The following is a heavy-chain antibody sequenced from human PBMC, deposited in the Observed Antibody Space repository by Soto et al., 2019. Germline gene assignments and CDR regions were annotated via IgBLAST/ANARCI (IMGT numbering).Heavy chain of an antibody. CDR2: IYYSGST. Sequence: PSETLSLTCTVSGGSISSSSYYWGWIRQPPGKGLEWIGSIYYSGSTYYNPSLKSRITISVDTSKNQFSLKLSSVTAADTAVYYCARCDGGNPRRRFDIWGQGTMVTVS. J-gene: IGHJ3*02. D-gene: IGHD4-4*01. CDR1: GGSISSSSYY. CDR3: ARCDGGNPRRRFDI. V-gene: IGHV4-39*01.